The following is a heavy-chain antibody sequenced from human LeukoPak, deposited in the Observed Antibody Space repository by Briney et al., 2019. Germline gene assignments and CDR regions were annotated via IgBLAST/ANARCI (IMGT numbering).Heavy chain of an antibody. J-gene: IGHJ4*02. CDR3: ARKGATVDY. CDR2: INWNGGST. CDR1: GFTFNDYG. Sequence: GGSLRLSCAASGFTFNDYGMSWVRQAPGRGLEWVSGINWNGGSTAYADSVRGRFTISRDNAKNSLYLQMNSLRAEDTAVYYCARKGATVDYWGQGTLVTVSS. D-gene: IGHD1-26*01. V-gene: IGHV3-20*04.